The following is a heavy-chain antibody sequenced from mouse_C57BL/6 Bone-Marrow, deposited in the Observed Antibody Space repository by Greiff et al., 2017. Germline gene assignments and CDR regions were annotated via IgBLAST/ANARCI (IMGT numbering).Heavy chain of an antibody. D-gene: IGHD2-4*01. CDR2: IDPSDSET. V-gene: IGHV1-52*01. J-gene: IGHJ3*01. CDR1: GYTFTSYW. CDR3: ARIYYDYEGVSWFAY. Sequence: VQLQQPGAELVRPGSSVKLSCKASGYTFTSYWMHWVKQRPIQGLEWIGNIDPSDSETHYNQKFKDKATLTVDKSSSTAYLQLSSLTSEDSAVYYCARIYYDYEGVSWFAYWCQGTLVTVSA.